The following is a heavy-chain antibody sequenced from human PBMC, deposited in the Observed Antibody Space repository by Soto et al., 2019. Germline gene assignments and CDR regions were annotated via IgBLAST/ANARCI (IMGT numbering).Heavy chain of an antibody. CDR3: ARWVTITGADY. CDR1: GFRSSNYA. J-gene: IGHJ4*02. V-gene: IGHV3-30*04. Sequence: QVQLVESGGGVVQPGRSLRLSCTASGFRSSNYAMHWVRQAPGKGLEWVAVISYDGSEEYYADSVKGRFTISRDDSKNTVYLQMNSLRAEDTAVFYCARWVTITGADYWGQGTLVTVSS. D-gene: IGHD5-12*01. CDR2: ISYDGSEE.